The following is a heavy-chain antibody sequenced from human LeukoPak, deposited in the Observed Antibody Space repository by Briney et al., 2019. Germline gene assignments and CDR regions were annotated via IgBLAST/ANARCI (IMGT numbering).Heavy chain of an antibody. D-gene: IGHD3-10*01. J-gene: IGHJ6*03. CDR1: GYSFTTYW. V-gene: IGHV5-51*01. CDR2: IYPGDSET. Sequence: GESLKISCKNSGYSFTTYWIGWVRQMPGKGLEWMGIIYPGDSETRNSPSFEGQVTISVDKSISTAYVQWSSLKASDTATYYCARQSLSYYYGSGSYRHYYYYYMDVWGKGTTVTVSS. CDR3: ARQSLSYYYGSGSYRHYYYYYMDV.